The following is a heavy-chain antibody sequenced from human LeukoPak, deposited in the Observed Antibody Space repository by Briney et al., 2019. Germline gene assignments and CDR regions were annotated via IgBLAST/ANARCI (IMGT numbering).Heavy chain of an antibody. Sequence: PSQTLSHTCTVSGGSISSGDYYWSWIRQPPGKGLEWIGYIYYSGSTYYNPSLKSRVTISVDTSKNQFSLKLSSVTAADTAVYYCAREAYSGSYYVKYWGQGTLVTVSS. CDR1: GGSISSGDYY. J-gene: IGHJ4*02. D-gene: IGHD1-26*01. V-gene: IGHV4-30-4*01. CDR3: AREAYSGSYYVKY. CDR2: IYYSGST.